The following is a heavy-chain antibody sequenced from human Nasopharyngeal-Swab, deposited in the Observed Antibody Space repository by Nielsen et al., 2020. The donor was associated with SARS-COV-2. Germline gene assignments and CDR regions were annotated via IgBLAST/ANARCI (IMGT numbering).Heavy chain of an antibody. CDR2: IKQDGSEK. Sequence: GGSLTLSCAASGFPFSSYWMSWVRQSPGKGLEWVANIKQDGSEKYYVDYVKGRFTISRDNAKNSLYLQMNSLRAEDTAVYYCARDQNGYWGQGILVTVSS. CDR3: ARDQNGY. CDR1: GFPFSSYW. V-gene: IGHV3-7*01. D-gene: IGHD2-8*01. J-gene: IGHJ4*02.